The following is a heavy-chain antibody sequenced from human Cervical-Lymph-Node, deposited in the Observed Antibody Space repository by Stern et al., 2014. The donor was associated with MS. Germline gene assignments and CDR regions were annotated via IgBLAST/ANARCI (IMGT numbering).Heavy chain of an antibody. CDR1: GFTFTSYG. CDR3: ARGKQQQAPYYDGMDV. CDR2: VWNDGSNK. V-gene: IGHV3-33*01. J-gene: IGHJ6*02. Sequence: VQLVESGGGVVQPGRSLRLSCAASGFTFTSYGMHWVRQAPGKGPERVAGVWNDGSNKYHADSVKGRFTISRDNSQNTLYLQMNSLRAEDTAVYYCARGKQQQAPYYDGMDVWGQGTTVTVSS. D-gene: IGHD6-13*01.